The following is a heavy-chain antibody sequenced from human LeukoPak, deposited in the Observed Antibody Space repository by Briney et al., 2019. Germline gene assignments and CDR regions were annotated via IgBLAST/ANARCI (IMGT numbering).Heavy chain of an antibody. D-gene: IGHD2-15*01. CDR1: GGSFSGYY. CDR2: INHSGST. CDR3: ARAKGYCSGGSCYSLYGAFDI. J-gene: IGHJ3*02. Sequence: SETLSLTCAVYGGSFSGYYWSWIRQPPGKGLEWIGEINHSGSTNYNPSLKSRVTIPVDTSKNQFSLKLSSVTAADTAVYYCARAKGYCSGGSCYSLYGAFDIWGQGTMVTVSS. V-gene: IGHV4-34*01.